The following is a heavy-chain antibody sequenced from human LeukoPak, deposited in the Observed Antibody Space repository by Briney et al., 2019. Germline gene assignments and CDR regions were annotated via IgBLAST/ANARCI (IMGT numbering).Heavy chain of an antibody. CDR3: ARIGGIALGSFDI. CDR2: IYYSGSS. CDR1: GGSISSYY. Sequence: KPSETLSLTCTVSGGSISSYYWRCLRQPPGKGLEWIGYIYYSGSSNYNSSLKSRVAISADTSKSQFSLKLSSVTAADTAVYYCARIGGIALGSFDIWGQGTMVTVSS. D-gene: IGHD2/OR15-2a*01. J-gene: IGHJ3*02. V-gene: IGHV4-59*01.